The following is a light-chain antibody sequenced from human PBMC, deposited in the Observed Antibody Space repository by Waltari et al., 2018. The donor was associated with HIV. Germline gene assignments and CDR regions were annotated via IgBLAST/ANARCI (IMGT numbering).Light chain of an antibody. Sequence: QSVLTQPPSVSAAAGQKVTISCSGGYYSVGNNNVSWYQQVPGTAPKLLNYDDNKGPSGIPDRFSGSKSGTSANLGITGLQTGDEADYYCRAWDSSLSAFVFGGGTRLTVL. CDR1: YYSVGNNN. CDR2: DDN. CDR3: RAWDSSLSAFV. J-gene: IGLJ2*01. V-gene: IGLV1-51*01.